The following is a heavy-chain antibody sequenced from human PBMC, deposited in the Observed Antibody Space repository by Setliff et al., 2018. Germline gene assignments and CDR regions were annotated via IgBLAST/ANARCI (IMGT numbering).Heavy chain of an antibody. CDR1: GYRFTSHW. V-gene: IGHV5-51*01. J-gene: IGHJ3*02. CDR3: ASSSGSSSNDAFDI. D-gene: IGHD1-26*01. Sequence: GESLKISCKGSGYRFTSHWIGWVRQMPGKGLEWMGTIYPGDSDTRYSPSFQGQVTISADKSISTAYLQWSSLKASDTAMYYCASSSGSSSNDAFDIWGQGTTVTVSS. CDR2: IYPGDSDT.